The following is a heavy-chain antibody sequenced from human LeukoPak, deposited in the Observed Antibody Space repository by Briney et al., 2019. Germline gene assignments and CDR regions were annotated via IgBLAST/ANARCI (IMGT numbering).Heavy chain of an antibody. D-gene: IGHD3-10*01. V-gene: IGHV5-10-1*01. CDR2: VDPTDSYS. CDR1: GYSFTSYW. J-gene: IGHJ3*02. CDR3: ARHAGRGDAFDI. Sequence: GESLKISSKGSGYSFTSYWISWVRQMPGRGLEWMGTVDPTDSYSTHSPSFQGHVTISADKSISTAYLQWSSLKASDTAMYSCARHAGRGDAFDIWGQGTMVTVSS.